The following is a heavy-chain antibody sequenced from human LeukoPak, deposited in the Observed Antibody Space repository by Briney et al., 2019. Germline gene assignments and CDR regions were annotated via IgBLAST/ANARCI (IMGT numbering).Heavy chain of an antibody. CDR2: IYPRDGST. CDR1: GYTFTSNY. V-gene: IGHV1-46*01. J-gene: IGHJ5*01. CDR3: ARPGASSPGNWFAS. D-gene: IGHD6-13*01. Sequence: ASVKVSCKASGYTFTSNYIHWVRQAPGQGLEWMGMIYPRDGSTSYAQKFQGRVTITRDTFARTVYLELTSLRSEDTAVYYCARPGASSPGNWFASWGQGTLVTVSS.